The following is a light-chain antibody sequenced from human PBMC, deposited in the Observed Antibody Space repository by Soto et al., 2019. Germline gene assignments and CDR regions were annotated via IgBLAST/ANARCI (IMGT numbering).Light chain of an antibody. J-gene: IGLJ2*01. CDR3: QTWGSGLVV. CDR2: LNSDGSH. V-gene: IGLV4-69*01. Sequence: QSVLPQSPSASASLGASVKLTCTLSSGHSNDAIAWHQQQSEKGPRYLMKLNSDGSHSKGDGIAARFSGSRSGAERYLTISGRQSEAEADYYCQTWGSGLVVFGGGTKLTVL. CDR1: SGHSNDA.